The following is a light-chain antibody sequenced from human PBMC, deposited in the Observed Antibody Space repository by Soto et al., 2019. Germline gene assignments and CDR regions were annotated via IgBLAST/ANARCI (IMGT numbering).Light chain of an antibody. CDR3: QQSYSTPLT. CDR1: QSISSY. Sequence: DIHMTQSPSSLSASVGDRVTITCRASQSISSYLNWYQHKPGKAPKLLIYAASSLQSGVPSRFSGSGSGTDFTLTISSLQPEDFATYYCQQSYSTPLTVGGGTKVDIK. J-gene: IGKJ4*01. CDR2: AAS. V-gene: IGKV1-39*01.